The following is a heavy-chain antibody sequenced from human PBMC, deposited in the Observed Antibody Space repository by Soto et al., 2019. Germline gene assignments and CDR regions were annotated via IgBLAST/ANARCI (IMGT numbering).Heavy chain of an antibody. CDR3: ARDTSDYGDYYFDY. CDR2: IYYSGST. Sequence: QVQLQESGPGLVKPSETLSLTCTVSDGSISSYYWSWIRQPPGKGLEWIGYIYYSGSTNYNPSLKSRVTISVDTSKNQFSLKLSSVTAADTAVYYCARDTSDYGDYYFDYWGQGTLVTVSS. D-gene: IGHD4-17*01. V-gene: IGHV4-59*01. CDR1: DGSISSYY. J-gene: IGHJ4*02.